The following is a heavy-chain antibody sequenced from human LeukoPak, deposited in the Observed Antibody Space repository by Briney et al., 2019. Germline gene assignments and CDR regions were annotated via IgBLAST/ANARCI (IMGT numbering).Heavy chain of an antibody. D-gene: IGHD3-10*02. Sequence: PGGSLRLSCAASGFTFSRYSMNWVRQAPGKGLEWVSYISSSGSTIYYADSVKDRFTISRDNAKNSLYLQMNSLRAEDTAVYYCAELGITMIGGVWGKGTTVTISS. CDR1: GFTFSRYS. J-gene: IGHJ6*04. CDR2: ISSSGSTI. CDR3: AELGITMIGGV. V-gene: IGHV3-48*04.